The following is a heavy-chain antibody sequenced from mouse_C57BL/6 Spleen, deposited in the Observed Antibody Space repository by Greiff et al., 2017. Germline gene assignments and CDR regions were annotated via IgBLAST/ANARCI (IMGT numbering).Heavy chain of an antibody. CDR1: GYSITSGYY. CDR2: ISYDGSN. Sequence: EVQLQQSGPGLVKPSQSLSLTCSVTGYSITSGYYWNWIRQFPGNKLEWMGYISYDGSNNYNPSLKNRISITRDTSKNQFFLKLNSVTTEDTATYYCARDPPYLLGFAYWGQGTLVTVSA. J-gene: IGHJ3*01. CDR3: ARDPPYLLGFAY. D-gene: IGHD1-1*01. V-gene: IGHV3-6*01.